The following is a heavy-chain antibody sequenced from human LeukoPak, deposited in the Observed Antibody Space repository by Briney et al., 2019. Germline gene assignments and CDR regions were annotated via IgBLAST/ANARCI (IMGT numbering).Heavy chain of an antibody. D-gene: IGHD2-2*01. Sequence: GGSLRLSCAASGFTFSSYWMSWVRQAPGKGLEWVANIKQDGGEKYYVGSVKGRFTISRDNSKNSLYLQMNSLRAEDTAVYYCASSYCSSTSCSDYWGQGTLVTVSS. V-gene: IGHV3-7*03. CDR1: GFTFSSYW. J-gene: IGHJ4*02. CDR3: ASSYCSSTSCSDY. CDR2: IKQDGGEK.